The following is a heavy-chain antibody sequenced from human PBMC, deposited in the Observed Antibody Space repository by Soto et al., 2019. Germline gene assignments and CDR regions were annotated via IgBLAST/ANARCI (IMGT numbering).Heavy chain of an antibody. D-gene: IGHD2-2*01. CDR2: IIPIFGTA. Sequence: GASVKVSCKASGGTFSSYAISWVRQAPGQGLEWMGGIIPIFGTANYAQKFQGRVTITADESTSTAYMELSSLRSEDTAVYYCARDIGYCSSTSCQNWFDPWGQGTLVTVSS. J-gene: IGHJ5*02. CDR1: GGTFSSYA. V-gene: IGHV1-69*13. CDR3: ARDIGYCSSTSCQNWFDP.